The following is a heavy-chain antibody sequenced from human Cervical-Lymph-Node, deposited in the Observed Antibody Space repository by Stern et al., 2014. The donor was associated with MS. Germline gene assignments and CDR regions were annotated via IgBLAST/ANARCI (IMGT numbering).Heavy chain of an antibody. CDR1: GDSISGSSDY. Sequence: QLQLQESGPGLVKPSQTLSLSCAVSGDSISGSSDYWSWIRQPAGRGLEWIGRIYPSGRTSYNPSLRSRVTLSVDTPQNQFSTKLSSVTAADTAVYYCVRDVRSMYDWDYFWFDPWGQGTLVTVSS. D-gene: IGHD1-7*01. V-gene: IGHV4-61*02. CDR3: VRDVRSMYDWDYFWFDP. J-gene: IGHJ5*02. CDR2: IYPSGRT.